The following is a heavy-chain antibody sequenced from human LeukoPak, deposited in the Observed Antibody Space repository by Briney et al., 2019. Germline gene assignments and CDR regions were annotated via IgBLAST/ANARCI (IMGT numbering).Heavy chain of an antibody. J-gene: IGHJ5*02. D-gene: IGHD3-3*01. Sequence: SETLSLTCTVSDGSISSSSYYWGWIRQPPGKGLEWIGSISYSGSTYYNSSLKSRVTISVDTSKNQFSLKLSSVTAADTDVYYCARHIASICGVLKPWGQGTLVTVSS. V-gene: IGHV4-39*01. CDR2: ISYSGST. CDR1: DGSISSSSYY. CDR3: ARHIASICGVLKP.